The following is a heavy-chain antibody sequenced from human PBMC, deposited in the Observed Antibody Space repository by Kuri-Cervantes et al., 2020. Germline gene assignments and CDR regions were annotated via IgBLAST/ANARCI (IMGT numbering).Heavy chain of an antibody. V-gene: IGHV3-30*18. CDR3: AKDRGIAVAGPLEH. D-gene: IGHD6-19*01. Sequence: GESLKISCAASGFASGLTFSSYSMNWVRQAPGKGLEWVAVISYDGSNKYYADSVKGRFTISRDNSKNTLYLQMNSLTAEDTAVYYCAKDRGIAVAGPLEHWGQGTLVTVSS. CDR1: GFASGLTFSSYS. CDR2: ISYDGSNK. J-gene: IGHJ4*02.